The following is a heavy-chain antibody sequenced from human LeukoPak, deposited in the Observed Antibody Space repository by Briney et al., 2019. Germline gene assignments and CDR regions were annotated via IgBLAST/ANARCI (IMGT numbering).Heavy chain of an antibody. CDR1: GFTFSSYA. V-gene: IGHV3-23*01. Sequence: GGSLRLSCAASGFTFSSYAMNWVRQAPGKGLQWVSALSGSGGSTYYADPVKGRFTISRDNPRSTLYLQMSSLRAEDTAVYYCARKLSGYAPFDCWGQGTLVTVSS. CDR3: ARKLSGYAPFDC. CDR2: LSGSGGST. J-gene: IGHJ4*02. D-gene: IGHD5-12*01.